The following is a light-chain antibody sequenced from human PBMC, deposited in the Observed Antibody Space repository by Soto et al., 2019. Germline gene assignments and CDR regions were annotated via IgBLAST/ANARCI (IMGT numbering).Light chain of an antibody. V-gene: IGKV1-5*03. Sequence: DIQMTQSPSTLSASVGDRVTITCRASQSISGWLAWYQQKPGKAPKLLIYKASSLESGVPSRFSGSGSGTEFTLTISSLQPDDFATYYCQQYNSYWTFGQGTKVGIK. J-gene: IGKJ1*01. CDR3: QQYNSYWT. CDR2: KAS. CDR1: QSISGW.